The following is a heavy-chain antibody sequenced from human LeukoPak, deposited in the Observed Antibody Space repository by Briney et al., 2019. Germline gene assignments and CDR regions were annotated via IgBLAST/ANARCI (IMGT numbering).Heavy chain of an antibody. Sequence: SETLSLTCTVSGDSVSSGSYSWSWIRQPPGKGLEWIGYIFYRGSTSYNPSLKSRLTISADSSKNQFSLRLSSVAAADTAVYYCARARNYYYYLDVWGQGTTVTVSS. J-gene: IGHJ6*02. V-gene: IGHV4-61*01. CDR2: IFYRGST. D-gene: IGHD1-14*01. CDR1: GDSVSSGSYS. CDR3: ARARNYYYYLDV.